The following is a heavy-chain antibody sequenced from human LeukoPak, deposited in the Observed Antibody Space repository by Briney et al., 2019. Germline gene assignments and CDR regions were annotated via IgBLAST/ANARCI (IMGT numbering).Heavy chain of an antibody. CDR3: ARRPSSSSGRRVRNDAFDI. Sequence: PSETLSLTCAVYGGPFSGYYWSWIRQPPGKGLEWIGEINHSGSTNYNPSLKSRVTISVDTSKNQFSLKLSSVTAADTAVYYCARRPSSSSGRRVRNDAFDIWGQGTMVTVSS. V-gene: IGHV4-34*01. J-gene: IGHJ3*02. D-gene: IGHD6-6*01. CDR2: INHSGST. CDR1: GGPFSGYY.